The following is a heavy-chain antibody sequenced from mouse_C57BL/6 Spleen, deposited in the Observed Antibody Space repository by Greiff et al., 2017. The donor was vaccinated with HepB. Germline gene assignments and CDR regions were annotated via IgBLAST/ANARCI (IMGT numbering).Heavy chain of an antibody. V-gene: IGHV3-6*01. J-gene: IGHJ4*01. D-gene: IGHD2-14*01. CDR1: GYSITSGYY. CDR2: ISYDGSN. Sequence: EVQLVESGPGLVKPSQSLSLTCSVTGYSITSGYYWNWIRQFPGNKLEWMGYISYDGSNNYNPSLKNRISITRDTSKNQFFLKLNSVTTEDTATYYCASSYVGAMDYWGQGTSVTVSS. CDR3: ASSYVGAMDY.